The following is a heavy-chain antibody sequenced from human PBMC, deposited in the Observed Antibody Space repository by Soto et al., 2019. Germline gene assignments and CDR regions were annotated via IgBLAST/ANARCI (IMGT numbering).Heavy chain of an antibody. V-gene: IGHV3-23*01. Sequence: EVQLLESGGGLVQPGGSLRLSCAASGFTFSSYAMSWVRQAPGKGLEWVSAISGSGGSTYYADSVKGRFTISRDNSKNTLYLQMNSLRAEDTAVYYCAKDPGDIVVVVAAIPPHAFDIWGQGTMVTVSS. CDR3: AKDPGDIVVVVAAIPPHAFDI. J-gene: IGHJ3*02. D-gene: IGHD2-15*01. CDR1: GFTFSSYA. CDR2: ISGSGGST.